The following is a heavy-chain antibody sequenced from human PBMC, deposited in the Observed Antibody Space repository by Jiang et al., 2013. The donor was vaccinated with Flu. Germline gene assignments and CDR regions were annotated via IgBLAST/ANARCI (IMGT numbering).Heavy chain of an antibody. CDR2: IYYSGST. CDR3: ARTTTFGPDAFDI. Sequence: GSGLVKPSETLSLTCTVSGGSISSYYWSWIRQPPGKGLEWIGYIYYSGSTNYNPSLKSRVTISVDTSKNQFSLKLSSVTAADTAVYYCARTTTFGPDAFDIWGQGTMVTVSS. D-gene: IGHD3-3*01. J-gene: IGHJ3*02. CDR1: GGSISSYY. V-gene: IGHV4-59*08.